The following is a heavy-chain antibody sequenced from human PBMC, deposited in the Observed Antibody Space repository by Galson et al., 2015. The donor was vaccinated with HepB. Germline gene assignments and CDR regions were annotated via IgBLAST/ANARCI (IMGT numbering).Heavy chain of an antibody. CDR2: ISYDGSNK. CDR1: GFTFSSYA. J-gene: IGHJ4*02. CDR3: ARMPGIAAAGRDY. V-gene: IGHV3-30-3*01. Sequence: SLRLSCAASGFTFSSYAMHWVRQAPGKGLEWVAVISYDGSNKYYADSVKGRFTISRDNSKNTLYLQMNSLRAEDTAVYYCARMPGIAAAGRDYWGQGTLVTVSS. D-gene: IGHD6-13*01.